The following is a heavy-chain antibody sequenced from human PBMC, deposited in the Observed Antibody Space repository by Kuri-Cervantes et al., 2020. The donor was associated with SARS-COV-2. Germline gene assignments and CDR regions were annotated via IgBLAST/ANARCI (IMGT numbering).Heavy chain of an antibody. CDR3: ARVEGYSSSWYSDY. CDR2: ISGSGGST. CDR1: GFTVSSNY. J-gene: IGHJ4*02. Sequence: GESLKISCAASGFTVSSNYMSWVRQAPGKGLEWVSAISGSGGSTYYADSVKGRFTISRDNSKNTLYLQMNSLRDEDTAVYYCARVEGYSSSWYSDYWGQGTLVTVSS. V-gene: IGHV3-23*01. D-gene: IGHD6-13*01.